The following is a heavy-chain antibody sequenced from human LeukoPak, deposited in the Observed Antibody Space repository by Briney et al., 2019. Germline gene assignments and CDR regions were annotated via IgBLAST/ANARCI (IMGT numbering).Heavy chain of an antibody. J-gene: IGHJ3*02. D-gene: IGHD3-22*01. V-gene: IGHV3-74*01. CDR2: INSDGSST. CDR3: ARGGFSMPDYYDSSGYYYGAFDI. CDR1: GFTFSSYW. Sequence: GGSLRLSCAASGFTFSSYWMHWVRQAPGKGLVWVSRINSDGSSTSYADSVKGRFTISRDNAKNTLYLQMNSLRAEDTAVYYCARGGFSMPDYYDSSGYYYGAFDIWGQGTMVTVSS.